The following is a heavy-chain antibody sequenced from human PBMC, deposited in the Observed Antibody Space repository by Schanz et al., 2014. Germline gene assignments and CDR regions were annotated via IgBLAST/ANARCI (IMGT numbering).Heavy chain of an antibody. CDR2: INLSGGST. J-gene: IGHJ4*02. V-gene: IGHV1-69*08. D-gene: IGHD3-9*01. CDR1: GGTFSTYP. Sequence: QVQLVQSGAEVKKPGSSMKVSCKASGGTFSTYPINWLRQAPGQGLEWMGIINLSGGSTNNAQKFQGRVTITADKSTSTASMELSSLRAEDTAVYYCAKDHAGSDILTALGNWGQGTLVTVSS. CDR3: AKDHAGSDILTALGN.